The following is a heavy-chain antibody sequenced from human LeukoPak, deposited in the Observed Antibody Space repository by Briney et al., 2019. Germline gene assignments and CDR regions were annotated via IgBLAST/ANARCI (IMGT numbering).Heavy chain of an antibody. CDR2: ISERGGST. D-gene: IGHD3-10*01. CDR1: GFSLSNYA. J-gene: IGHJ4*02. CDR3: AKRGVVIRGILVIGYQTEAYHYDY. V-gene: IGHV3-23*01. Sequence: GGSLRLSCVVSGFSLSNYAMSWVRQAPGKGLEWVSYISERGGSTTYADSVKGRFTISRDNSLNTVYLQMNSLRAEDTAVYFCAKRGVVIRGILVIGYQTEAYHYDYWGQGTVVTVSS.